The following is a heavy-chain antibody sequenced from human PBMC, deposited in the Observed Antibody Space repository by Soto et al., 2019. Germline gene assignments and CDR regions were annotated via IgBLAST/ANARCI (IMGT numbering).Heavy chain of an antibody. CDR3: AKDLQGGGGFGELFSYFDY. Sequence: EVQLLESGGGLVQPGGSLRLSCAASGFTFSSYAMSWVRQAPGKGLEWVSAISGSGGSTYYADSVKGRFTISRDNSKNTLYLKMNSLRAEDTAVYYCAKDLQGGGGFGELFSYFDYWGQGTLVTVSS. J-gene: IGHJ4*02. D-gene: IGHD3-10*01. CDR1: GFTFSSYA. V-gene: IGHV3-23*01. CDR2: ISGSGGST.